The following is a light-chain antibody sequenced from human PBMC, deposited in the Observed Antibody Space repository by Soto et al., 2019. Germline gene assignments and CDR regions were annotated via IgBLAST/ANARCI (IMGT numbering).Light chain of an antibody. Sequence: QSVLTQPTSLSGAPGQRVTISCTGSRSNIGAGSDVHWYQHLPGTAPKVLIFDNSNRPSGVPDRFSGSKSGTAASLAITGLQAEDGAVYYCHSYVVSLRGPAFGGGTKLTVL. CDR1: RSNIGAGSD. J-gene: IGLJ2*01. CDR3: HSYVVSLRGPA. CDR2: DNS. V-gene: IGLV1-40*01.